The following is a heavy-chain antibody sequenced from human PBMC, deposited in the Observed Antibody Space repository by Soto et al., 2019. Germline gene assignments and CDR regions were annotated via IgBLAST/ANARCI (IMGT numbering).Heavy chain of an antibody. CDR2: IGNNEVGI. J-gene: IGHJ4*02. Sequence: EVQLVESGGGLVQPGGSLRLSCAASGFTFSNYAIYWVRQAPGKGLEYVSAIGNNEVGIYYANSVKGRFTISRYNSKNTLYLQMGSLRNADMAVYYCVRGSGGSYPWGLGTLVTVSS. V-gene: IGHV3-64*01. D-gene: IGHD1-26*01. CDR3: VRGSGGSYP. CDR1: GFTFSNYA.